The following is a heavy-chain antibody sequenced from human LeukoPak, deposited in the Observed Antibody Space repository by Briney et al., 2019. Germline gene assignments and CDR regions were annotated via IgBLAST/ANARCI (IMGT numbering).Heavy chain of an antibody. CDR3: ARLAYYGNGWYYFDY. D-gene: IGHD6-19*01. Sequence: GESLKISCKASGYNFLSYWIGWVRQMPGKGLEWMGIIYPGDSDTTYSPSFQGQVTISADKSISTAYLQWSSLKASDTAMYYCARLAYYGNGWYYFDYWGQGTLLTVSS. CDR1: GYNFLSYW. V-gene: IGHV5-51*01. CDR2: IYPGDSDT. J-gene: IGHJ4*02.